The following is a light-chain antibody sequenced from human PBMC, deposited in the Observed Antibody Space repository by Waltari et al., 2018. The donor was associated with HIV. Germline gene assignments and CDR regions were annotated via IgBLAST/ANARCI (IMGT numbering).Light chain of an antibody. CDR1: QSITNY. CDR3: QQSYSTPRT. CDR2: TAS. Sequence: DIQMTKFPSSLPASVGDRVTITCRASQSITNYLNWYQQKPGQAPKVLIYTASSLQSGVPSRFSGSGSGTDFTLTISSLQPDDFATYYCQQSYSTPRTFGQGTKVEIK. V-gene: IGKV1-39*01. J-gene: IGKJ1*01.